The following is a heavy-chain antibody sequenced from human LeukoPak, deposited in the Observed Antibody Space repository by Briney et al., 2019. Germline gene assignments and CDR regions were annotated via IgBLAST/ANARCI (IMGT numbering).Heavy chain of an antibody. D-gene: IGHD4-17*01. Sequence: PSETLSLTCTVAGGSLDAYYWTWIRQPPGRGLEWIGCVSGNGHTNYNPSLKSRLTMSIDTSRSQFSLRLTSLTAADTAIYFCARILPTSVTTDYWGKGALVAVSS. V-gene: IGHV4-4*08. CDR1: GGSLDAYY. CDR2: VSGNGHT. CDR3: ARILPTSVTTDY. J-gene: IGHJ4*02.